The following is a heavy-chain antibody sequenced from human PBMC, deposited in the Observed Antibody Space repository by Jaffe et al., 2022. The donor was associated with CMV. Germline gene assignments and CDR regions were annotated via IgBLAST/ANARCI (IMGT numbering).Heavy chain of an antibody. Sequence: EVQVVESGGGLIQPGGSLRLSCAASGFTVWDNYMTWVRQAPLKGLEWVSVIYSGGSTYYADSVRGRFTISRDNSKNTVYLQMDNLRAEDTAVYFCARDRSPSYTFDVWGPGTMVTVSS. J-gene: IGHJ3*01. CDR3: ARDRSPSYTFDV. D-gene: IGHD2-2*02. CDR1: GFTVWDNY. CDR2: IYSGGST. V-gene: IGHV3-53*01.